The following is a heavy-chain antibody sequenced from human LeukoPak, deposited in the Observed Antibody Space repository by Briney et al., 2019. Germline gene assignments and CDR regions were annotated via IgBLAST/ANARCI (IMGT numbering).Heavy chain of an antibody. V-gene: IGHV3-9*01. CDR3: AKALKRYCSGATCYYFDY. CDR1: GFTFDNYA. D-gene: IGHD2-15*01. J-gene: IGHJ4*02. Sequence: GGSLRLSCAASGFTFDNYAMHWVRQVPGKGLEWVSGISWSGTSMGYGDSVKGRFTISRDNARNSLYLQMDSLRPGDTALYYCAKALKRYCSGATCYYFDYWGQGTLVTVSS. CDR2: ISWSGTSM.